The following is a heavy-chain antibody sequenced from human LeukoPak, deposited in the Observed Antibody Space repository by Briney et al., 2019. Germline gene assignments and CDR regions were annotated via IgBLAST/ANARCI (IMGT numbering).Heavy chain of an antibody. CDR2: ISDSGGRA. CDR1: GFTFSAYG. Sequence: GGSLRLSCAASGFTFSAYGMSWVRQATGKGLEWVSGISDSGGRAHYADSVKGRFTISRDNSKNTLSLEMNSLRVEGTAVYYCAKDDYGNPGSWGQGTLVTVSS. D-gene: IGHD4-17*01. V-gene: IGHV3-23*01. J-gene: IGHJ4*02. CDR3: AKDDYGNPGS.